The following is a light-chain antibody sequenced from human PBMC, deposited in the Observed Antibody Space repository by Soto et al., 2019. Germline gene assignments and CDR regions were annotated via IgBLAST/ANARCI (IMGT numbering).Light chain of an antibody. Sequence: EIVLTHSPGTLALSPWEGATLSCSASQSVSSSYLAWYQQKPGQAPRLLIYGASSRATGIPDRFSGSGSGTDFTLTISSLEPEDFAVYYCQQRSNWPLITFGQGTRLEIK. CDR1: QSVSSSY. V-gene: IGKV3D-20*02. CDR3: QQRSNWPLIT. CDR2: GAS. J-gene: IGKJ5*01.